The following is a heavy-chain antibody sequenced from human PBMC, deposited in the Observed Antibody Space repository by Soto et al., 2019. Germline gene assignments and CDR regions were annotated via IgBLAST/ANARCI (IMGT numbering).Heavy chain of an antibody. CDR2: ISYDGSNK. D-gene: IGHD5-18*01. CDR1: GFTFSSYG. CDR3: AKDGKSFDTAMVPPGGY. J-gene: IGHJ4*02. V-gene: IGHV3-30*18. Sequence: GSLRLSCAASGFTFSSYGMHWVRQAPGKGLEWVAVISYDGSNKYYADSVKGRFTISRDNSKNTLYLQMNSLRAEDTAVYYCAKDGKSFDTAMVPPGGYWGQGTLVTVSS.